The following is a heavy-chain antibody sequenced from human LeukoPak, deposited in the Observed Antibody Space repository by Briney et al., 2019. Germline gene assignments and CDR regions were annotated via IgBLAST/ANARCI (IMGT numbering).Heavy chain of an antibody. CDR1: GGSISSSSYY. V-gene: IGHV4-39*07. CDR3: ARSPPSVDILTGYSLWGYYFDY. Sequence: SETLSLTCTVSGGSISSSSYYWGWIRQPPGKGLEWIGSIYYSGSTYYNPSLKSRVTISVDTSKNQFSLKLSSVTAADTAVYYCARSPPSVDILTGYSLWGYYFDYRGQGTLVTVSS. D-gene: IGHD3-9*01. J-gene: IGHJ4*02. CDR2: IYYSGST.